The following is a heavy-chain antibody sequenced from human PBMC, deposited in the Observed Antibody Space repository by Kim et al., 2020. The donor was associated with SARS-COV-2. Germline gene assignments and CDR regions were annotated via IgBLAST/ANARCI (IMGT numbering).Heavy chain of an antibody. CDR1: GGSISRYY. CDR3: ATFERGYSYGMDV. D-gene: IGHD3-9*01. V-gene: IGHV4-59*08. J-gene: IGHJ6*02. CDR2: MYYSRSS. Sequence: SETLSLTCTFSGGSISRYYLNWIRQPPGKGLEWIGYMYYSRSSYYNSALKSRVTISVDTSQNQFSLHLSSVTAADTAVYYCATFERGYSYGMDVWGQGTT.